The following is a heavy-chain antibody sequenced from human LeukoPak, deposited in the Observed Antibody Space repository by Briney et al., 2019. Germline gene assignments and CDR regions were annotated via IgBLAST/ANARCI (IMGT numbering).Heavy chain of an antibody. V-gene: IGHV4-39*01. J-gene: IGHJ4*02. CDR3: ALITMVRGVFPYYFDY. CDR1: GGSISSSSYY. D-gene: IGHD3-10*01. CDR2: IYYSGST. Sequence: SETLSLTCTVSGGSISSSSYYWGWIRRPPGKGLEWIGSIYYSGSTYYNPSLKSRVTISVDTSKNQFSLKLSSVTAADTAVYYCALITMVRGVFPYYFDYWGQGTLVTVSS.